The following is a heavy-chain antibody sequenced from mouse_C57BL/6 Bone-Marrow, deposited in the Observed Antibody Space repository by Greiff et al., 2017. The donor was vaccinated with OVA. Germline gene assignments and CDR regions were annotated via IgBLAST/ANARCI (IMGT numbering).Heavy chain of an antibody. D-gene: IGHD2-4*01. CDR2: ISYDGSN. CDR1: GYSITSGYY. Sequence: EVQLQESGPGLVKPSQSLSLTCSVTGYSITSGYYWNWIRQFPGNKLEWMGYISYDGSNNYNPSLKNRISITRDTSKNQLFLKLNSGTTEDTATYYCARDDSAMDYWGQGTSVTVSS. V-gene: IGHV3-6*01. CDR3: ARDDSAMDY. J-gene: IGHJ4*01.